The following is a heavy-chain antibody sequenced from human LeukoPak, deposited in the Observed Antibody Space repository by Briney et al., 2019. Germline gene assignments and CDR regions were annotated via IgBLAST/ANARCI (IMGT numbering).Heavy chain of an antibody. D-gene: IGHD3-3*01. J-gene: IGHJ4*02. V-gene: IGHV4-34*01. Sequence: SETLSLTCAVYGGSFSGYYWSWIRQPPGKGLEWIGEINHSGSTNYNPSPKSRVTISVDTSKNQFSLKLSSVTAADTAVYYCARGANYDFWSGYYTRRYFDYWGQGTLVTVSS. CDR3: ARGANYDFWSGYYTRRYFDY. CDR2: INHSGST. CDR1: GGSFSGYY.